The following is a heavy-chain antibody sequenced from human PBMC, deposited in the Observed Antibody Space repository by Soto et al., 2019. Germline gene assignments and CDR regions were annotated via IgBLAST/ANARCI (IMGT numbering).Heavy chain of an antibody. J-gene: IGHJ6*02. D-gene: IGHD3-9*01. V-gene: IGHV5-51*01. CDR2: IYPGDSDT. Sequence: GESLKISCKGSGYSFTSYWIGWVRQMPGKGLEWMGIIYPGDSDTRYSPSFQGQVTISADKSISTAYLQWSSLKASDTAMYYCARQKNYLVTGHYSYYGLDVWGQGTTVTVS. CDR1: GYSFTSYW. CDR3: ARQKNYLVTGHYSYYGLDV.